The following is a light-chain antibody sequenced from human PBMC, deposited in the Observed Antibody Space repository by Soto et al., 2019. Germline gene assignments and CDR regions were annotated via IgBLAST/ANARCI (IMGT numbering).Light chain of an antibody. J-gene: IGKJ4*01. Sequence: DIQMTQSPSTMSASLGDRFTSTGRASQSISSWLAWYQQKPGKAPQLLIYDASSLESGVPPRFSGSGSGTEFTLTISSLQPDDFATYYCQQSNSYSRLTVGGVTKVDIK. V-gene: IGKV1-5*01. CDR3: QQSNSYSRLT. CDR1: QSISSW. CDR2: DAS.